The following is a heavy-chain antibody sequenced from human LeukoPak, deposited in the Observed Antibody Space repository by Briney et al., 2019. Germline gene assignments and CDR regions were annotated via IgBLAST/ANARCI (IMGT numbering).Heavy chain of an antibody. CDR1: GYSISRGYH. Sequence: SETLSLICTVSGYSISRGYHWGWIRQPPGKGLEWIGTILHSGSTYYNPSLKSRVTISVDTSKNQFSLKLSSVTAADTAVYYCARVDWTTDYWGQGTLVTVSS. CDR2: ILHSGST. V-gene: IGHV4-38-2*02. D-gene: IGHD3-9*01. J-gene: IGHJ4*02. CDR3: ARVDWTTDY.